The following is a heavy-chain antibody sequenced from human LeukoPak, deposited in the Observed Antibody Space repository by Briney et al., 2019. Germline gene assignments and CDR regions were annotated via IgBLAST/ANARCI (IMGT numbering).Heavy chain of an antibody. D-gene: IGHD5-18*01. Sequence: GGSLRLSCAASGFTFSRYWMSWVRQAPGKGLEWVANIKQDGSEKYYVDSVKGRFTISRDNSKNTLYLQMNSLRAEDTAVYYCARSGDGYSYGSDFWGQGTLVTVSS. V-gene: IGHV3-7*02. CDR2: IKQDGSEK. J-gene: IGHJ4*02. CDR1: GFTFSRYW. CDR3: ARSGDGYSYGSDF.